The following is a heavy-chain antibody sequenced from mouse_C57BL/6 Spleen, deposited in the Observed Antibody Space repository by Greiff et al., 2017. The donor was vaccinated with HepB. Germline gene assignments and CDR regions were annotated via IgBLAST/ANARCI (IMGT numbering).Heavy chain of an antibody. CDR1: GYTFTSYW. Sequence: QVHLQQPGAELVKPGASVKLSCKASGYTFTSYWMHWVKQRPGRGLEWIGRIDPNSGGTKYNEKFKSKATLTVDKPSSTAYMQLSSLTSEDSAVYYCARSGDRLYYGSSPFAYWGQGTLVTVSA. J-gene: IGHJ3*01. CDR2: IDPNSGGT. CDR3: ARSGDRLYYGSSPFAY. D-gene: IGHD1-1*01. V-gene: IGHV1-72*01.